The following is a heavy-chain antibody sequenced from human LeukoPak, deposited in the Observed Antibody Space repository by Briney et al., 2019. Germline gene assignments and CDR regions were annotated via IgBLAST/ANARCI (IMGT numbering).Heavy chain of an antibody. V-gene: IGHV3-53*01. Sequence: GGSLRLSCAASGFTVSSNYMSWVRQAPGKGLEWVSVIYSGGSTYYADSVKGRFTISRDNSKNTLYLQMYSVRADDTAVYYCAREDQQLAGNLDYWGQGTLVTVSS. CDR3: AREDQQLAGNLDY. J-gene: IGHJ4*02. CDR2: IYSGGST. CDR1: GFTVSSNY. D-gene: IGHD6-13*01.